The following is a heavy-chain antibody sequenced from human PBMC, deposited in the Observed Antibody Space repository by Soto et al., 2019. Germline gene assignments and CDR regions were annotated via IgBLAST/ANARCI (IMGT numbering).Heavy chain of an antibody. D-gene: IGHD4-4*01. J-gene: IGHJ2*01. CDR1: GLTFSSYA. CDR2: ISYDGSNK. CDR3: ARPLWRDDYNWGYFDL. Sequence: QVQLVESGGGVVQPGRSLRLSCAASGLTFSSYAMHWVRQAPGKGLEWVAVISYDGSNKYYADSVKGRFTISRDNSKNTLYLQMNSLRAEDTAVYYCARPLWRDDYNWGYFDLWGRGTLVTFSS. V-gene: IGHV3-30-3*01.